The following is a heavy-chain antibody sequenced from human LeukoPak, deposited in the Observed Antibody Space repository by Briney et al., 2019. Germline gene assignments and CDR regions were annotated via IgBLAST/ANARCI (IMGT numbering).Heavy chain of an antibody. CDR2: IFNSGST. Sequence: SETLSLTCTVSGASFSDYYWSWVRQPPGKGLEWIGYIFNSGSTRYNPSLESRVTISLGTSNNQFSLKLNFVTAADTAVYYCARQTNWFDVWGQGILVTVSS. V-gene: IGHV4-59*08. J-gene: IGHJ5*02. CDR3: ARQTNWFDV. CDR1: GASFSDYY.